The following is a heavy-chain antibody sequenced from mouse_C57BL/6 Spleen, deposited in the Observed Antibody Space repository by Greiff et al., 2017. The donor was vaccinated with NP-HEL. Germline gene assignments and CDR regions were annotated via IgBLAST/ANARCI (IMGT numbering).Heavy chain of an antibody. CDR1: GYTFTDYY. V-gene: IGHV1-26*01. CDR3: ARSYYDYDDYAMDY. D-gene: IGHD2-4*01. CDR2: INPNNGGT. J-gene: IGHJ4*01. Sequence: EVQLQQSGPELVKPGASVKISCKASGYTFTDYYMNWVKQSHGKSLEWIGDINPNNGGTSYNQKFKGKATLTVDKSSSTAYMELRSLTSEDSAVYYCARSYYDYDDYAMDYWGQGTSVTVSS.